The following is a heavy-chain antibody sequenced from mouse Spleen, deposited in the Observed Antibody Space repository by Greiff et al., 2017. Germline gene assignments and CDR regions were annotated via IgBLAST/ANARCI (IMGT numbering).Heavy chain of an antibody. CDR2: IYPGDGDT. V-gene: IGHV1-82*01. D-gene: IGHD2-1*01. CDR1: GYAFSSSW. CDR3: AREVYGNYGSFDY. Sequence: VQLQQSGPELVKPGASVKISCKASGYAFSSSWMNWVKQRPGKGLEWIGRIYPGDGDTNYNGKFKGKATLTADKSSSTAYMQLSSLTSEDSAVYFCAREVYGNYGSFDYWGQGTTLTVSS. J-gene: IGHJ2*01.